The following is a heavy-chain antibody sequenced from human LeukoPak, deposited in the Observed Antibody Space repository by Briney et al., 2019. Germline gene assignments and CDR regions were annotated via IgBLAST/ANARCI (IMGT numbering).Heavy chain of an antibody. D-gene: IGHD1-26*01. Sequence: GRSLRLSCAAPGITFSSFGMHWVRQAPGKGLEWVAFIWYDGSNKYYADSVKGRFTISRDNSKNTLYLQMNSLRAEDTAVYYCARDGIVTASPFDPWGRGTLVTVSS. CDR2: IWYDGSNK. CDR1: GITFSSFG. CDR3: ARDGIVTASPFDP. V-gene: IGHV3-33*01. J-gene: IGHJ5*02.